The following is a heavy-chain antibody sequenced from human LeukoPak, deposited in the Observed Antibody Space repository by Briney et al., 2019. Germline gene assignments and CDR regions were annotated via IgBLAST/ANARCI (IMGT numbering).Heavy chain of an antibody. J-gene: IGHJ6*02. CDR2: ISGSGGST. D-gene: IGHD4-17*01. V-gene: IGHV3-23*01. CDR1: GLSSSMHA. CDR3: AKPDRDNGEYVATQRLLGARHYYDYGMDV. Sequence: GGSLRLSCAASGLSSSMHALGWVRQAPGKGLEWVSAISGSGGSTYYADSVKGRFTISRDNSKNTLYLQMNSLRADDTALYYCAKPDRDNGEYVATQRLLGARHYYDYGMDVWGQGTTVTVSS.